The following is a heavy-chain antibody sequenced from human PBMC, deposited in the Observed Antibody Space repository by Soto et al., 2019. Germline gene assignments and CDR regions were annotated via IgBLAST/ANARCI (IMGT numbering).Heavy chain of an antibody. V-gene: IGHV1-3*01. CDR2: INAGNGNT. Sequence: GASVKVSCKASGYTFTSYAMHWVRQAPGQRLEWMGWINAGNGNTKYSQKFQGRVTITRDTSASTAYMELSSLRSEDTAVYYCAASPSFWQNSYYGAMDVWGQGTTVTVSS. CDR3: AASPSFWQNSYYGAMDV. CDR1: GYTFTSYA. J-gene: IGHJ6*02.